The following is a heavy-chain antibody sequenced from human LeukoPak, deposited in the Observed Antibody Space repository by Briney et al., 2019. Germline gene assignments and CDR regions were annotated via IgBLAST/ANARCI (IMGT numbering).Heavy chain of an antibody. CDR1: GGSFSGYY. CDR3: SRERVLRY. J-gene: IGHJ4*02. Sequence: NPSETLSLTCAVYGGSFSGYYWSWIRQPPGKGLEWIGEINHSGTTNYNPSLKSRVTISADTSKNQFSLKLSSVTAADTAVYYCSRERVLRYWGQGTLVTVSS. V-gene: IGHV4-34*01. CDR2: INHSGTT.